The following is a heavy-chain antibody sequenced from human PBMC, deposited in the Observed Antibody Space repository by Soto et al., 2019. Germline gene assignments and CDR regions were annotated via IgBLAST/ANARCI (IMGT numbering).Heavy chain of an antibody. Sequence: PGGSLRLSCAASGFAFSSYGIHWVRHAPGKGLEWVARINSDGGKTSYADSVEGRFTISRDNAKNTLYLQMNSLRAEDTAVYYCARDIVLLVHAYRAYYCYYYGMDFWGQGNSVPVSS. CDR2: INSDGGKT. CDR1: GFAFSSYG. CDR3: ARDIVLLVHAYRAYYCYYYGMDF. J-gene: IGHJ6*02. V-gene: IGHV3-74*01. D-gene: IGHD2-8*01.